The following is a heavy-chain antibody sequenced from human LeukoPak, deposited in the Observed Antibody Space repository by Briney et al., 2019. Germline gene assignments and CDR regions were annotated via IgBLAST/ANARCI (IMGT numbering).Heavy chain of an antibody. CDR1: GYTFTGYY. CDR3: ARGSFGDIAVAGRVNWFDP. D-gene: IGHD6-19*01. V-gene: IGHV1-2*02. Sequence: ASVKVSCKASGYTFTGYYMHWVRQAPGQGLEWMGWINPNSGGTNYAQKFQGRVTMTRDTSISTAYMELSRLRSDDTAVYYCARGSFGDIAVAGRVNWFDPWGQGTLVTVSS. J-gene: IGHJ5*02. CDR2: INPNSGGT.